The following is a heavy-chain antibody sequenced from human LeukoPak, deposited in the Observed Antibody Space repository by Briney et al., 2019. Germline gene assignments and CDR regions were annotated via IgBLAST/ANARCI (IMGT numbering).Heavy chain of an antibody. CDR1: GYTFTSYG. CDR2: ISAYNGNT. CDR3: ARDPWEVVAATNYYYYYMDV. J-gene: IGHJ6*03. Sequence: ASVKVSCKASGYTFTSYGISWVRQAPGQGLEWMGWISAYNGNTNYAQKLQGRVTMTTDTSTSTAYMELRSLRSDDTAVYYCARDPWEVVAATNYYYYYMDVWGKGTTVTVSS. D-gene: IGHD2-15*01. V-gene: IGHV1-18*01.